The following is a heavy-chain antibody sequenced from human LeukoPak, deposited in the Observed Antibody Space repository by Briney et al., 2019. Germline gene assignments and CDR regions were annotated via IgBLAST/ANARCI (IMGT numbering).Heavy chain of an antibody. V-gene: IGHV4-31*03. CDR2: IYTSGST. D-gene: IGHD5-24*01. Sequence: SQTLSLTCTVSGGSISSGGYYWSWIRQHPGKGLEWIGYIYTSGSTNYNPSLKSRVTMSVDTSKNQFSLKLSSVTAADTAVYYCARARPNYHDAFDIWGQGTMVTVSS. CDR1: GGSISSGGYY. J-gene: IGHJ3*02. CDR3: ARARPNYHDAFDI.